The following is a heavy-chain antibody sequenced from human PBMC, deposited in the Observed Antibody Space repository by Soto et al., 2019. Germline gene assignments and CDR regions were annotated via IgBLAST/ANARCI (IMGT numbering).Heavy chain of an antibody. D-gene: IGHD3-22*01. V-gene: IGHV4-4*07. CDR2: IYTSGST. Sequence: SETLSLTCTVSGGSISSYYWSWIRQPAGKGLEWIGRIYTSGSTNYSPSLKSRVTMSVDTSKNQFSLKLSSVTAADTAVYYCASEDQYDSSGYLAWGKGTLVTVSS. CDR1: GGSISSYY. J-gene: IGHJ5*02. CDR3: ASEDQYDSSGYLA.